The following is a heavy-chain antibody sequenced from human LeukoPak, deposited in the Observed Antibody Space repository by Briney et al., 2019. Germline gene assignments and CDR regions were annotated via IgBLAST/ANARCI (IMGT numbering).Heavy chain of an antibody. Sequence: SEILSLTCAVYGGSFSGHYWTWIRQPPGKGLEWIGQINHSGSTNYNPSLKSRVTISVDTSKNQFSLKLSSVTAADTAVYYCARHVAWFGDQRANWFDPWGQGTLVTVSS. CDR2: INHSGST. D-gene: IGHD3-10*01. CDR1: GGSFSGHY. CDR3: ARHVAWFGDQRANWFDP. V-gene: IGHV4-34*01. J-gene: IGHJ5*02.